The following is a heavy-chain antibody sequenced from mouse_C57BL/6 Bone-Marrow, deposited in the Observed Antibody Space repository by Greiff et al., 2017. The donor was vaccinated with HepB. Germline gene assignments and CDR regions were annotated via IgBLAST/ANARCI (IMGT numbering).Heavy chain of an antibody. CDR2: ILPGSGST. D-gene: IGHD1-1*01. V-gene: IGHV1-9*01. J-gene: IGHJ2*01. CDR1: GYTFTSYD. Sequence: LVESGPELVKPGASVKLSCKASGYTFTSYDINWVKQRPGHGLEWIGEILPGSGSTNYNEKFKGKATFTADTSSNTAYMQLSSLTTEDSAIYYCARQGTTVVGDYWGQGTTLTVSS. CDR3: ARQGTTVVGDY.